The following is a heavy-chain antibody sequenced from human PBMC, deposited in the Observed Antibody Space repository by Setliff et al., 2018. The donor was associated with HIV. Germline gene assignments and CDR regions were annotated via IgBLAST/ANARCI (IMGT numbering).Heavy chain of an antibody. V-gene: IGHV4-61*02. Sequence: KPSETLSLTCTVSGDSISSGSYYWSWIRQPAGKGLEWIGRIYTSGSTSYNPSPKSRVTISVDTSRNQFSLNLNSVTAADTAVYYCVRESPRNYYYNFWSGYPSYFDYWGQGTLVTVSS. CDR2: IYTSGST. J-gene: IGHJ4*02. CDR1: GDSISSGSYY. CDR3: VRESPRNYYYNFWSGYPSYFDY. D-gene: IGHD3-3*01.